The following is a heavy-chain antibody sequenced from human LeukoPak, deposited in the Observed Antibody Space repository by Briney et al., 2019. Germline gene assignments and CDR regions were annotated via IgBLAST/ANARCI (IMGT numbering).Heavy chain of an antibody. CDR3: ASRVYGLGSFNY. D-gene: IGHD3-10*01. CDR2: IYNSGTT. J-gene: IGHJ4*01. CDR1: GDSISSTSYY. V-gene: IGHV4-39*01. Sequence: PSETLSLTCTVSGDSISSTSYYSDWIRQPPGKGLEWIGSIYNSGTTYYNPSLKSRVTISVDTSKNQFSLKVSSVTAADTAVYYCASRVYGLGSFNYWGQGTLVTVSS.